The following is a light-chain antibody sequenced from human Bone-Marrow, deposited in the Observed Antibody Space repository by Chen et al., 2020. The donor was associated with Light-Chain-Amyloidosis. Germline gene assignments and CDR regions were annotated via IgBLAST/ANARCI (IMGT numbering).Light chain of an antibody. Sequence: SYVLTQPSSVSGAPGQTAPMACGGNNIGSTSVHWYQQTPGQAPLLVVYDDSDRPSGIPERLSGSNSGNTATLTISRVEAGDEADYYCQVWDRSSDRPVFGGGTKLTVL. CDR1: NIGSTS. CDR3: QVWDRSSDRPV. CDR2: DDS. V-gene: IGLV3-21*02. J-gene: IGLJ3*02.